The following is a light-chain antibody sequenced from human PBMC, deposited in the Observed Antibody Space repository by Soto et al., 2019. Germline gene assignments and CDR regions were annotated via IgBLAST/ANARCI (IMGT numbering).Light chain of an antibody. J-gene: IGLJ7*01. V-gene: IGLV2-8*01. Sequence: QSALTQPPSASGSPGQSVTISCTGTSSDVGGYKFVSWYQQHLGKAPKLIIYEVSQRPSGVPDRFSASKSGDTASLTVSGLRAEDEADYYCSSYAGSNMGVFGSGTQLTVL. CDR2: EVS. CDR3: SSYAGSNMGV. CDR1: SSDVGGYKF.